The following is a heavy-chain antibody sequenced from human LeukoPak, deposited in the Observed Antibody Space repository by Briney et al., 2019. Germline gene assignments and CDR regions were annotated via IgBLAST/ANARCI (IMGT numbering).Heavy chain of an antibody. Sequence: ASVKVSCKVSGYTLTELSMHWVRQAPGKGLEWMGGFDPEDGETIYAQKFQGRVTMTEDTSTDTAYMELSSLRSEDTAVYYCATTIFGVVTTPYGMDVWGQGTTVTVSS. CDR3: ATTIFGVVTTPYGMDV. CDR1: GYTLTELS. D-gene: IGHD3-3*01. CDR2: FDPEDGET. V-gene: IGHV1-24*01. J-gene: IGHJ6*02.